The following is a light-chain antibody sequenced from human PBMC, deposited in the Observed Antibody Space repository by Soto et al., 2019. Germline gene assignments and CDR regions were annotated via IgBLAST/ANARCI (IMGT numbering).Light chain of an antibody. J-gene: IGKJ1*01. V-gene: IGKV2-30*01. CDR1: QGAVYRDGNAY. Sequence: EVVRTQSPPSLPVTLGQPASISCSSVQGAVYRDGNAYWNWFQQRPGQSPRRLIYTVSNRDSGVPDRFSGGGSGTDFTLKISRVEAEDVGIYYCMQGTYWPPTFGQGTKVEI. CDR2: TVS. CDR3: MQGTYWPPT.